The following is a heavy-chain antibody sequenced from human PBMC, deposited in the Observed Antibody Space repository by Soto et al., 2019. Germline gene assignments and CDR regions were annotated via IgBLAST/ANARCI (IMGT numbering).Heavy chain of an antibody. Sequence: QVQLVQSGAEVKKPGSSVKVSCKASGGTFSSYAISWVRQAPGQGLEWMGRIIPIFGTTNYAQRFQGRVTITADPSTNAAYLELSSLRSEDSAVYFCARGSSSWPYFDHWGQGTLFTVSS. J-gene: IGHJ4*02. CDR2: IIPIFGTT. CDR3: ARGSSSWPYFDH. D-gene: IGHD6-13*01. CDR1: GGTFSSYA. V-gene: IGHV1-69*15.